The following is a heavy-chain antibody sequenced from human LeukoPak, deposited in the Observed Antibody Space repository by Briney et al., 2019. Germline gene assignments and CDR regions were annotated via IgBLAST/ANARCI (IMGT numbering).Heavy chain of an antibody. Sequence: GGSLRLSCAVSGITLSNYGMSWVRQAPGKGLEWVAGISDSGGSTNYADSVKGRFTISGDNPKNTLYLQMNSLRAEDTAVYFCAKRGVVIRVILVGFHKEAYYFDSWGQGALVTVSS. J-gene: IGHJ4*02. CDR3: AKRGVVIRVILVGFHKEAYYFDS. V-gene: IGHV3-23*01. CDR2: ISDSGGST. D-gene: IGHD3-22*01. CDR1: GITLSNYG.